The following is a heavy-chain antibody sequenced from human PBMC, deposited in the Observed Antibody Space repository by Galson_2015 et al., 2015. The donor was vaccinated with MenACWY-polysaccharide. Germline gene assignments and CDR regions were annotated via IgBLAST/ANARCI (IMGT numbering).Heavy chain of an antibody. J-gene: IGHJ3*02. CDR2: ISGGGSMI. CDR3: ARDRGSYDAYDI. CDR1: GFTFSTYE. V-gene: IGHV3-48*03. D-gene: IGHD5-18*01. Sequence: SLRLSCAASGFTFSTYEMNWVRQSPEKGLQWIAYISGGGSMIHYAKSVKGRFTISRDKDQEYLYLEMNSLTAEDTGLYFCARDRGSYDAYDIWGQGTVVTVSS.